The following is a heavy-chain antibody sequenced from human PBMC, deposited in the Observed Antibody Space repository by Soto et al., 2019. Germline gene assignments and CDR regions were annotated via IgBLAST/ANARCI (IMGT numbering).Heavy chain of an antibody. Sequence: GGSLRLSCAASGFTFSDYYMSWIRQAPGKGLEWVSYISSSGSTIYYADSVKGRFTISRGNAKNSLYLQMNSLRAEDTAVYYCARVFDYYDSSGSLGPIDYWGQGTLVTVPQ. D-gene: IGHD3-22*01. V-gene: IGHV3-11*01. CDR1: GFTFSDYY. CDR2: ISSSGSTI. CDR3: ARVFDYYDSSGSLGPIDY. J-gene: IGHJ4*02.